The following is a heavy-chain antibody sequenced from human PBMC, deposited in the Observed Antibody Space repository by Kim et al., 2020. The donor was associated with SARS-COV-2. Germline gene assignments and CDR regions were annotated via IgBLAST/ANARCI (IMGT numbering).Heavy chain of an antibody. J-gene: IGHJ4*02. CDR1: GGTFSSYA. V-gene: IGHV1-69*04. Sequence: SVKVSCKASGGTFSSYAISWVRQAPGQGLEWMGRIIPILGIANYAQKFQGRVTITADKSTSTAYMELSSLRSEDTAVYYCARGADYGDYPVPDYWGQGTLVTVSS. CDR2: IIPILGIA. D-gene: IGHD4-17*01. CDR3: ARGADYGDYPVPDY.